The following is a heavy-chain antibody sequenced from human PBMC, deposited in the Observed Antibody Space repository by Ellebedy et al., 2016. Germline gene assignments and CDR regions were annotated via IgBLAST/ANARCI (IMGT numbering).Heavy chain of an antibody. D-gene: IGHD1-26*01. Sequence: ASVKVSCKASGYTFTGYYMHWVRQAPGQGLEWMGWINPNSGGTNFAPKFEGRVTMTRDTSISTAYMELNRLTSDDTAVYYCAKEIRDVVGAMENWGQGTLVTVSS. V-gene: IGHV1-2*02. CDR2: INPNSGGT. CDR3: AKEIRDVVGAMEN. CDR1: GYTFTGYY. J-gene: IGHJ4*02.